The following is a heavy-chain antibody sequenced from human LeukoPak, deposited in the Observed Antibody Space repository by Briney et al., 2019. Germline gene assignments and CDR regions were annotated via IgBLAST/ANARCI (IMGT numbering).Heavy chain of an antibody. J-gene: IGHJ5*02. Sequence: SGGSLRLSCAASGFTFSDYYMSWIRQAPGKGLEWLSYINPTSGYTPYADSVKGRFTISRDNAKNSLYLQMNSLRAEDTAVYYCARDLGYCSGGSCYPNWFDPWGQGTLVTVSS. CDR2: INPTSGYT. D-gene: IGHD2-15*01. V-gene: IGHV3-11*06. CDR3: ARDLGYCSGGSCYPNWFDP. CDR1: GFTFSDYY.